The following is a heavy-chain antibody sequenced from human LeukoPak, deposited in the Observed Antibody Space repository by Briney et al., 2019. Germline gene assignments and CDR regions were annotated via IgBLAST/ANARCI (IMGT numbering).Heavy chain of an antibody. Sequence: PGGSLRLSCAASGFTFSTYSMNWVRQAPGKGLEWVSYITSGSVTMFYADLVKGRFTISRDDSKNTLFLQMTSLRDEDTAMYYCATDGLTGTTDGTLESWGQGTLVTVSS. V-gene: IGHV3-48*02. CDR1: GFTFSTYS. D-gene: IGHD1-20*01. J-gene: IGHJ4*02. CDR3: ATDGLTGTTDGTLES. CDR2: ITSGSVTM.